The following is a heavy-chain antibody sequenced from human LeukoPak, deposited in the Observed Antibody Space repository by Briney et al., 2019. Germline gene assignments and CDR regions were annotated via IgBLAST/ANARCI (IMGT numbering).Heavy chain of an antibody. CDR1: GGTFSNYA. J-gene: IGHJ4*02. CDR2: IIPIFGTA. Sequence: SVKVSCKASGGTFSNYAISWVRQAPGQGLEWMGGIIPIFGTANYAQKFQGRVTITADKSTSTAYMELSSLRSEDTAVYYCARDSGERGSGSYLIAYWGQGTLVTVSS. V-gene: IGHV1-69*06. D-gene: IGHD3-10*01. CDR3: ARDSGERGSGSYLIAY.